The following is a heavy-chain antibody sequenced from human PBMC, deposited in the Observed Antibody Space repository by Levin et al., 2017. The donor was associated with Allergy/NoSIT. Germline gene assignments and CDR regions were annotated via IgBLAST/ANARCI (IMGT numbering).Heavy chain of an antibody. J-gene: IGHJ4*02. D-gene: IGHD2-8*01. V-gene: IGHV3-7*01. CDR1: GFSISSYW. CDR2: IKEDGSAK. Sequence: GGSLRLSCAASGFSISSYWMNWVRQAPGKGLEWVANIKEDGSAKYYVDSVKGRFTISRDNAKNSLYLQMSSLRADDTAVYYCATDAGCNWGQGTLVTVSS. CDR3: ATDAGCN.